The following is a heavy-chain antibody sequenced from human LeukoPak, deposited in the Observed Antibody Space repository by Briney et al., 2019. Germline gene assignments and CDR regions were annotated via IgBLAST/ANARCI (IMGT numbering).Heavy chain of an antibody. D-gene: IGHD1-1*01. J-gene: IGHJ4*02. Sequence: GGSLRLSCSASGFQFSSFWMHWVRQAPGKGLVWVSRINLDGRGTTYADSVKGRFTISRDNAKNTLYLQMNSLRDEDTGIYYCARDERGNWNDTPRYWGQGTLVTVSS. V-gene: IGHV3-74*01. CDR2: INLDGRGT. CDR1: GFQFSSFW. CDR3: ARDERGNWNDTPRY.